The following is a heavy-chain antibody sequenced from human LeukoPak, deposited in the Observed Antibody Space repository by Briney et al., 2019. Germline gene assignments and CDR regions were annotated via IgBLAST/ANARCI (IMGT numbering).Heavy chain of an antibody. V-gene: IGHV3-64D*06. CDR1: GFTFSSYA. CDR2: ISSNGGST. Sequence: GGSLRLSCSASGFTFSSYAMHWVRQAPGKGLEYVSAISSNGGSTYYADSVKGRFTISRDNSKNTLYLQMSSLRAEDTAVYYCVGNRFRGAYYGSGSYPDYWGQGTLVTVSS. J-gene: IGHJ4*02. D-gene: IGHD3-10*01. CDR3: VGNRFRGAYYGSGSYPDY.